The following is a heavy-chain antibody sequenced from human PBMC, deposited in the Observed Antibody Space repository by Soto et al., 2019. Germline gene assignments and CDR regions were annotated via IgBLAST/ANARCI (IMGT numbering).Heavy chain of an antibody. D-gene: IGHD2-15*01. V-gene: IGHV1-69*13. Sequence: SVKVSCKASGCTFSSYAISWVRQAPGQGLEWMGGIIPIFGTANYAQKFQGRVTITADESTSTAYMELSSLRSEDTAVYYCATLGYCSGGSCYPDYWGQGTLVTVSS. J-gene: IGHJ4*02. CDR2: IIPIFGTA. CDR1: GCTFSSYA. CDR3: ATLGYCSGGSCYPDY.